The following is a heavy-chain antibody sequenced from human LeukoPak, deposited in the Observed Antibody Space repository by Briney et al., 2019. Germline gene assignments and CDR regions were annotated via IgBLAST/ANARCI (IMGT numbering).Heavy chain of an antibody. CDR1: GYTFTSYG. J-gene: IGHJ5*02. D-gene: IGHD2-2*01. V-gene: IGHV1-18*01. CDR3: ARDIVVVPAATNWFDP. CDR2: ISAYNGNT. Sequence: ASVKVSCKASGYTFTSYGISWVRQAPGQGLEWMGWISAYNGNTNYAQKFQGRVTMTRDTSISTAYMELSRLRSDDTAMYYCARDIVVVPAATNWFDPWGQGTLVTVSS.